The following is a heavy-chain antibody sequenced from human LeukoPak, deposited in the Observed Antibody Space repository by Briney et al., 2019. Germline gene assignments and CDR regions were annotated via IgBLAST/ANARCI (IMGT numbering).Heavy chain of an antibody. V-gene: IGHV3-48*03. CDR3: AREPQLDY. CDR1: GFTFSSYE. D-gene: IGHD3-10*01. J-gene: IGHJ4*02. CDR2: ISSSGSTI. Sequence: GGSMRLSCAASGFTFSSYEMNWVRQAPGKGLEWVSYISSSGSTIYYADSVKGRFTISRDNAKNSLSLLMNSLRAEDTAVYYCAREPQLDYWGQGTLVTVSS.